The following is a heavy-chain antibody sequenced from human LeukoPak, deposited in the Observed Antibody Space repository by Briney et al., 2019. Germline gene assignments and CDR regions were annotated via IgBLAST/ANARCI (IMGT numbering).Heavy chain of an antibody. CDR3: ILLGDYYYYMDV. CDR1: GFTFSSYW. Sequence: GGSLRLSCAASGFTFSSYWMHWVRQAPGKGLVWVSRINSDGSSTSYADSVKGRFTISRDNAKNTLYLQMNSLRAEDTAVYYCILLGDYYYYMDVWGKGTTVTVSS. V-gene: IGHV3-74*01. CDR2: INSDGSST. D-gene: IGHD2-15*01. J-gene: IGHJ6*03.